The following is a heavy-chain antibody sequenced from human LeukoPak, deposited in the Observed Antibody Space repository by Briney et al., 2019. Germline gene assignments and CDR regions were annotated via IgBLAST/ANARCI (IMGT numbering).Heavy chain of an antibody. CDR3: ARGARGYGSGSHKFAY. CDR1: GFTFSSYS. Sequence: GGSLRLFCAASGFTFSSYSMNWVRQAPGKGLEWVSSISSSSSYIYYADSVKGRFTISRDNAKNSLYLQMNSLRAEDTAVYYCARGARGYGSGSHKFAYWGQGTLVTVSS. J-gene: IGHJ4*02. CDR2: ISSSSSYI. V-gene: IGHV3-21*01. D-gene: IGHD3-10*01.